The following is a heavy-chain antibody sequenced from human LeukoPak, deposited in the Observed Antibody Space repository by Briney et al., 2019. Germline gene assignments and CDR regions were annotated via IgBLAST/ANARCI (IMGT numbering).Heavy chain of an antibody. D-gene: IGHD6-19*01. CDR3: AREAGTGFDY. V-gene: IGHV3-21*01. J-gene: IGHJ4*02. CDR1: GFTFSSYS. Sequence: GGSLRLSCAASGFTFSSYSINWVRQAPGKGLEWVSSITISGTYKYYADSVRGRFTMSRDNAKNSLYLQMSSLRAEDTAVCYCAREAGTGFDYWGQGTLVTVSS. CDR2: ITISGTYK.